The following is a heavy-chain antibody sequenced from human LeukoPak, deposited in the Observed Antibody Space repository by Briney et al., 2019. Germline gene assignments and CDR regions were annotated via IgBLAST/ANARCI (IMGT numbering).Heavy chain of an antibody. V-gene: IGHV1-2*02. CDR3: ARGGSTVTMAYNWFDP. CDR1: GYTFTGYY. D-gene: IGHD4-11*01. Sequence: ASVKVSCKASGYTFTGYYMHWVRQAPGQGLEWMGWINPNSGNTNYAQKLQGRVTMTTDTSKSTAYMELRSLRSDDTAVYYCARGGSTVTMAYNWFDPWGQGTLVTVSS. J-gene: IGHJ5*02. CDR2: INPNSGNT.